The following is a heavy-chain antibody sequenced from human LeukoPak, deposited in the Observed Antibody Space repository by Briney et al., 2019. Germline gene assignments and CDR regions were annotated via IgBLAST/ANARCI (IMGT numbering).Heavy chain of an antibody. J-gene: IGHJ4*02. D-gene: IGHD6-19*01. Sequence: KPSETLSLTCTVSGGSISSYYWSWIRQPPGKGLEWTGYIYYSGSTNYNPSLKSRVTISVDTSKNQFSLKLSSVAAADTAVYYCARTIAVAGIFYLDYWGQGTLVTVSS. CDR2: IYYSGST. V-gene: IGHV4-59*01. CDR3: ARTIAVAGIFYLDY. CDR1: GGSISSYY.